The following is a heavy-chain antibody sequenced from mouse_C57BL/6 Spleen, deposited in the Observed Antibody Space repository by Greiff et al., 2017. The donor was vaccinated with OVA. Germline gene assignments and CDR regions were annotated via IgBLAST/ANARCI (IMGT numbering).Heavy chain of an antibody. CDR3: YYYGSSSAY. J-gene: IGHJ3*01. D-gene: IGHD1-1*01. Sequence: EVQRVESGGGLVKPGGSLKLSCAASGFTFSDYGMHWVRQAPEKGLEWVAYISSGSSTIYYADTVKGRFTISRDNAKNTLFLQMTSLRSEDTAMYYCYYYGSSSAYWGQGTLVTVSA. CDR1: GFTFSDYG. CDR2: ISSGSSTI. V-gene: IGHV5-17*01.